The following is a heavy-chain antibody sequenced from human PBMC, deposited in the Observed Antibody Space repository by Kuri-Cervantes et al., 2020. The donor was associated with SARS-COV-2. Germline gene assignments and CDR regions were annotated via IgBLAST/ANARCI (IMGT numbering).Heavy chain of an antibody. Sequence: GESLKISCAASGFTFSSYGMHWVRQAPGKGLVWVSRINSDGSSTSYADSVKGRFTISRDSAKNTLYLQMNSLRAEDTAVYYCARDLTLGYCSGGSCYYYYYGMDVWGQGTTVTVSS. J-gene: IGHJ6*02. CDR3: ARDLTLGYCSGGSCYYYYYGMDV. V-gene: IGHV3-74*01. D-gene: IGHD2-15*01. CDR1: GFTFSSYG. CDR2: INSDGSST.